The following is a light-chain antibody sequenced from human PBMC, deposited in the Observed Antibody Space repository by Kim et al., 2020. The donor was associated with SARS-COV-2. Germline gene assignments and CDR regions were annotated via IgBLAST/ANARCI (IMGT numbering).Light chain of an antibody. CDR2: GAS. V-gene: IGKV3-15*01. Sequence: SPGERATLSCRASQSISSNLAWYQQKPGQAPRLLIYGASTRATGSPARFSGSGSGTEFTLTISSLQSEDFAVYYCQQYNNWPGWTFGQGTKVDIK. CDR3: QQYNNWPGWT. J-gene: IGKJ1*01. CDR1: QSISSN.